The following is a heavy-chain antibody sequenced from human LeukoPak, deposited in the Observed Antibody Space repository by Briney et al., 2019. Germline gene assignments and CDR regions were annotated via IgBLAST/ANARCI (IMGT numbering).Heavy chain of an antibody. CDR3: ARDGYSSGWYYFGY. J-gene: IGHJ4*02. CDR1: GFTVSSNY. CDR2: IYRSGST. Sequence: GGSLRLSCAASGFTVSSNYMSWVRQAPGKGLEWVSVIYRSGSTFYADSVKGRFSISRDNSKNTLFLQMNNVRVEDTGMYYCARDGYSSGWYYFGYWGQGTLVTVSS. D-gene: IGHD6-19*01. V-gene: IGHV3-53*01.